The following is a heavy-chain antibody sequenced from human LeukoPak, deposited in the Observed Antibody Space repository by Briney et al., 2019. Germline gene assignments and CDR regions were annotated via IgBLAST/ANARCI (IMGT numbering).Heavy chain of an antibody. Sequence: ASVKVSCKASGHTFTSYGISWVRQAPGQGLEWMGWISAYNGNTNYAQKLQGRVTMTTDTSTSTAYMELRSLRSDDTAVYYCARVAWLLLRRVTPGDYWGQGTLVTVSS. CDR3: ARVAWLLLRRVTPGDY. J-gene: IGHJ4*02. CDR1: GHTFTSYG. CDR2: ISAYNGNT. V-gene: IGHV1-18*01. D-gene: IGHD3-22*01.